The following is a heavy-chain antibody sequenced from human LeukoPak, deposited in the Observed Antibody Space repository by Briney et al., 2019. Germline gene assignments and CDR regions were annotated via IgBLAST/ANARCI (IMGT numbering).Heavy chain of an antibody. V-gene: IGHV4-39*01. J-gene: IGHJ4*02. Sequence: SETLSLTCTVSGGSISGSTYYWGWVRQPPGKGLEWIGKTFYSGNTYYSPSLQSRVTMSADTSKNQFSLRLSSVTAADTALYYCARLFDSWGQGIQVTVSS. CDR1: GGSISGSTYY. CDR2: TFYSGNT. CDR3: ARLFDS.